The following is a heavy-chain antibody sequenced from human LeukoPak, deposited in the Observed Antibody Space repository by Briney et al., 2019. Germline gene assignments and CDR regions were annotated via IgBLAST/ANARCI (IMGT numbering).Heavy chain of an antibody. Sequence: GGSLRLSCAASGFTVSSNYMSWLRQAPGKGVEWVSVIYSGGSTYYADSVKGRFTISRDNSKNTLYLQMNSLGAEDTAVYYSRRYSGSSLDDYWGQGTLVTVSS. D-gene: IGHD1-26*01. V-gene: IGHV3-53*01. CDR1: GFTVSSNY. CDR3: RRYSGSSLDDY. CDR2: IYSGGST. J-gene: IGHJ4*02.